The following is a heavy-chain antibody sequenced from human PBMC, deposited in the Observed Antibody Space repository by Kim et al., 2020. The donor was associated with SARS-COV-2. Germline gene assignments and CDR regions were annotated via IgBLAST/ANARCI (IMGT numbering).Heavy chain of an antibody. D-gene: IGHD2-15*01. CDR1: GFTFSSYA. CDR2: IRGSGISP. Sequence: GGSLRLSCAASGFTFSSYAMSWVRQAPGKGLEWVSGIRGSGISPYYGDSVKGRFTISRDNSKNTLYLQMNSLRAEDTAVYYCAKEAATSPHSWLDDAFDIWGQGTMVTVSS. J-gene: IGHJ3*02. CDR3: AKEAATSPHSWLDDAFDI. V-gene: IGHV3-23*01.